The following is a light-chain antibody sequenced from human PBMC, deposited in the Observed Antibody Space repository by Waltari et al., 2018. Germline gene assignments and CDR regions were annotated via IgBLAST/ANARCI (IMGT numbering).Light chain of an antibody. CDR3: QQYGSSWT. J-gene: IGKJ1*01. Sequence: TVLTQSPDTLSLSPGETATLSCRASQSVAITNFAWYQQKPGQSPRLLISGPSSMATGVPDRFRASGSGTDFTLTISRLEPEDFAVYYCQQYGSSWTFGQGTKVEIK. CDR1: QSVAITN. V-gene: IGKV3-20*01. CDR2: GPS.